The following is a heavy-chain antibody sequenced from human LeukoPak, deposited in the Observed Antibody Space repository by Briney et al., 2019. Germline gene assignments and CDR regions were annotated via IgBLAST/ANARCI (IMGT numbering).Heavy chain of an antibody. CDR2: IYSGGST. CDR1: GFTVSSNY. V-gene: IGHV3-53*01. J-gene: IGHJ4*02. D-gene: IGHD2/OR15-2a*01. CDR3: ARGSLPDDYLYQFDY. Sequence: GGSLRLSCAASGFTVSSNYMSWVRQAPGKGLEWVSVIYSGGSTYYADSVKGRFTISRDNSKNTLYLQMNSLRAEDTAVYYCARGSLPDDYLYQFDYWGQGTLVTVSS.